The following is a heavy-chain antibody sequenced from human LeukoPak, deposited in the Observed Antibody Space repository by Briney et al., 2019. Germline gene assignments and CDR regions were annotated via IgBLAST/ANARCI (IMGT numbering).Heavy chain of an antibody. CDR2: FDPEDGET. CDR3: ATDHWLVDY. Sequence: GASVKVSCKASGYTFTSYGVTWVRQAPGKGLEWMGGFDPEDGETIYAQKFQGRVTMTEDTSTDTAYMELSSLRSEDTAVYYCATDHWLVDYWGQGTLVTVSS. V-gene: IGHV1-24*01. CDR1: GYTFTSYG. J-gene: IGHJ4*02. D-gene: IGHD6-19*01.